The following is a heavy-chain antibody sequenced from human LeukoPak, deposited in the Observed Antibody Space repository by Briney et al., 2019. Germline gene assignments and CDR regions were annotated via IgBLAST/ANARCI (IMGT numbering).Heavy chain of an antibody. CDR2: IYHSGST. Sequence: SGTLSLTCAVSGGSISSSNWWSWVRQPPGKGLEWIGEIYHSGSTNYNPSLKSRVTISVDTSKNQFSLKLSSVTAADTAVYYCARGSLGVGATIWVYWGQGTLVTVSS. V-gene: IGHV4-4*02. D-gene: IGHD1-26*01. CDR3: ARGSLGVGATIWVY. J-gene: IGHJ4*02. CDR1: GGSISSSNW.